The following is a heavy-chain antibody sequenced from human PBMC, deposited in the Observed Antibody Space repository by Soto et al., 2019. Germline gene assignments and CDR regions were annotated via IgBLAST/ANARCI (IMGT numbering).Heavy chain of an antibody. CDR1: GYTFTSYD. CDR2: MNPNSGNT. D-gene: IGHD1-1*01. V-gene: IGHV1-8*01. CDR3: ARERTGTTSMDV. J-gene: IGHJ6*02. Sequence: QVQLVQSGAEVKKPGASVKVSCKASGYTFTSYDINWVRQATGQGLEWMGWMNPNSGNTGYAQKFQGRVTMTRNTSINPAYMELSRLRSEDTAVYYCARERTGTTSMDVWGQGTTVTVSS.